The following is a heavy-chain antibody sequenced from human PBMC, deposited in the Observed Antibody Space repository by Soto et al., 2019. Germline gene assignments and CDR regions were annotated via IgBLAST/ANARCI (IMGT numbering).Heavy chain of an antibody. D-gene: IGHD3-10*01. J-gene: IGHJ3*02. Sequence: GGSLRLSCAASGFTFSSYGMHWVRQAPGKGLEWVAVISYDGSNKYYADSVKGRFTISRDNSKNTLYLQMNSLRAEDTAVYYCAKTRDLIWFGELLGAFDIWGQGTMVTVSS. CDR2: ISYDGSNK. CDR3: AKTRDLIWFGELLGAFDI. V-gene: IGHV3-30*18. CDR1: GFTFSSYG.